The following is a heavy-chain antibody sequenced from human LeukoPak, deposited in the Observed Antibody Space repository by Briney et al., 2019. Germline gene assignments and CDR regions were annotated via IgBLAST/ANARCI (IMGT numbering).Heavy chain of an antibody. CDR3: ARDGGVLGKFDY. Sequence: GGSLRLSCAASGFTFSSHSMNWVRQAPGKGLEWVSYISSGSTIIHYADSVKGRFTISRDDAKNSLYLQMNSLRAEDTAVYYCARDGGVLGKFDYWGQGTLVTVSS. J-gene: IGHJ4*02. D-gene: IGHD3-3*01. CDR2: ISSGSTII. CDR1: GFTFSSHS. V-gene: IGHV3-48*01.